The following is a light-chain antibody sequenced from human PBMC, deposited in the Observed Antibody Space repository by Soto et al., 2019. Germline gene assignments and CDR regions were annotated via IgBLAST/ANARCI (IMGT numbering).Light chain of an antibody. V-gene: IGKV4-1*01. CDR2: WAS. CDR1: QSVLYSSNNKNY. Sequence: DLLMTQSPDSLAVSLGERATINCKSSQSVLYSSNNKNYLAWYQQKPGQPPKLLIYWASTRESGVPDRFSGSGSGTDFTLTISSLQAEDVAVYYCQQYYSTFSWTFGQGTKVDIK. CDR3: QQYYSTFSWT. J-gene: IGKJ1*01.